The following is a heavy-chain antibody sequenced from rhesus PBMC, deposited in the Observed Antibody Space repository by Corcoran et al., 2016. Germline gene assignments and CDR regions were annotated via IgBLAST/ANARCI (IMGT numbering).Heavy chain of an antibody. CDR3: ARASWNYRFDG. J-gene: IGHJ5-1*01. V-gene: IGHV4-57*02. CDR2: ISGSGGDT. D-gene: IGHD1-1*01. Sequence: QLQLQESGPGLVKPSETLSLTCAVSGGSVSSSNWWSWIRQPPGKGLEWIGRISGSGGDTSHNPYLTSGVTNSTETSKNQFSLKGSAVTDADTAVEYCARASWNYRFDGWGPGVLVTVSS. CDR1: GGSVSSSNW.